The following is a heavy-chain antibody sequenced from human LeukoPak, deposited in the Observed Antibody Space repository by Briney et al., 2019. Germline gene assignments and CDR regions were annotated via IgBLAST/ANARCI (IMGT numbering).Heavy chain of an antibody. D-gene: IGHD3-3*01. V-gene: IGHV4-34*01. CDR1: GGSFSGYY. CDR2: INHSGST. Sequence: SETLSLTCAVYGGSFSGYYWSWIRQPPGKGLEWIGEINHSGSTNYNPSLKSRVTISVDTFKNQFSLKLSSVTAADTAVYYCARGAVNITIFGVVIIPEYYFDYWGQGTLVTVSS. J-gene: IGHJ4*02. CDR3: ARGAVNITIFGVVIIPEYYFDY.